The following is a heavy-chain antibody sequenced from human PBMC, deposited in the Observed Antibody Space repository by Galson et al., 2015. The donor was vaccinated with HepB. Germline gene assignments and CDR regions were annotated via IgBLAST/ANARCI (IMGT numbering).Heavy chain of an antibody. V-gene: IGHV1-2*04. CDR3: ATTGGWRDGYNLLDGGSGKDYYYGMDV. Sequence: SVKVSCKASGYTFTGYYMHWVRQAPGQGLEWMGWINPNSGGTNYAQKFQGWVTMTRDTSISTAYMELSRLKSDDTAVYYCATTGGWRDGYNLLDGGSGKDYYYGMDVWGQGTTVTVSS. CDR1: GYTFTGYY. CDR2: INPNSGGT. J-gene: IGHJ6*02. D-gene: IGHD5-24*01.